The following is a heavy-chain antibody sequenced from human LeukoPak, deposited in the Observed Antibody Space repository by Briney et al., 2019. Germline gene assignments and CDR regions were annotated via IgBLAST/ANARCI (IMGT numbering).Heavy chain of an antibody. CDR1: GFTFRSHG. V-gene: IGHV3-64*01. Sequence: GGSLRLSCAASGFTFRSHGMHWVRQAPGKGLEYVSVIRNNGGRTYYANSVKGRFTISRDNSRNTLYLQMGSLRAEDMAVYYCATYYYDSGGFHFHHWGQGTLVTVSS. J-gene: IGHJ1*01. CDR3: ATYYYDSGGFHFHH. D-gene: IGHD3-22*01. CDR2: IRNNGGRT.